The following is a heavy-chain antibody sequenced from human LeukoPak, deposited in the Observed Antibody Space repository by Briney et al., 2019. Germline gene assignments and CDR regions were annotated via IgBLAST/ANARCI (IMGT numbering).Heavy chain of an antibody. CDR1: GFTFDDYA. Sequence: PGRSLRLSCAASGFTFDDYAMHWVRQAPGKGLEWVSGISWNSGSIGYADSVKGRFTISRDNAKNSLYLQMNSLRAEDTALYYCAKGRGSYSSSQPYYYYGMDVWGQGTTVTVSS. CDR3: AKGRGSYSSSQPYYYYGMDV. CDR2: ISWNSGSI. D-gene: IGHD6-13*01. V-gene: IGHV3-9*01. J-gene: IGHJ6*02.